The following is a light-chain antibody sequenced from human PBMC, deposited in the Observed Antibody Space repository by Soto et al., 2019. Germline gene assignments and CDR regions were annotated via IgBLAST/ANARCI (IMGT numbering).Light chain of an antibody. Sequence: QSVLTQPPSASGTPGQRVSISCSGSSTNIGSSYVYWYQQLPGTAPKLLIFRNNQRPSGVPDRFSGSKSGTSASLAISGLRSEDEADYYCAGWEARLSGHVVFGGGTKLTVL. J-gene: IGLJ2*01. CDR2: RNN. CDR3: AGWEARLSGHVV. CDR1: STNIGSSY. V-gene: IGLV1-47*01.